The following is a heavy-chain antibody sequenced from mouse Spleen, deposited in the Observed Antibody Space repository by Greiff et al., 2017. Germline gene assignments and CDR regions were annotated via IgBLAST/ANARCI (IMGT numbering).Heavy chain of an antibody. CDR3: ARGLGSMDY. V-gene: IGHV1-50*01. D-gene: IGHD2-4*01. CDR2: IDPSDSYT. J-gene: IGHJ4*01. CDR1: GYTFTGYW. Sequence: QVQLQQSGAELMKPGASVKLSCKATGYTFTGYWIEWVKQRPGQGLEWIGEIDPSDSYTNYNQKFKGKATLTVDTSSSTAYMQLSSLTSEDSAVYYCARGLGSMDYWGQGTSVTVSS.